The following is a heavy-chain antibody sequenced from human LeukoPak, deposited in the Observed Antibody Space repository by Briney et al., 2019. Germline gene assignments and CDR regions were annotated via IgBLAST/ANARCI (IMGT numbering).Heavy chain of an antibody. CDR2: IYSGGST. Sequence: GGSLGLSCAASGLNVNNNYMTWIRQAPGKGLEWVSLIYSGGSTSYADSVKGRFTISRDNSKNTLYLQMNNLRGEDTAVYYCKGLRATVTSPFDYWGQGTLVTVS. J-gene: IGHJ4*02. CDR1: GLNVNNNY. CDR3: KGLRATVTSPFDY. D-gene: IGHD4-17*01. V-gene: IGHV3-66*04.